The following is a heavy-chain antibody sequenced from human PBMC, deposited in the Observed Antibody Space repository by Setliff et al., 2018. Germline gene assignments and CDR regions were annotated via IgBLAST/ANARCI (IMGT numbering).Heavy chain of an antibody. D-gene: IGHD3-16*01. J-gene: IGHJ4*02. Sequence: SETLSLTCAVYGESLSTYFWSWIRQPPGKGLEWIGEISHSGSANYNPSLKSRVTMSVDTSKNQFSLKLISVTAADTAVYYCRFWSYVYKNDYWAQGTLVTVSS. CDR1: GESLSTYF. CDR2: ISHSGSA. CDR3: RFWSYVYKNDY. V-gene: IGHV4-34*01.